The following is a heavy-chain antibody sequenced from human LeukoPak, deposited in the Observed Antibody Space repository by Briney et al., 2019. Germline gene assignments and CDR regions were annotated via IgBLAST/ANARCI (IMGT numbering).Heavy chain of an antibody. V-gene: IGHV4-34*01. CDR1: GGSISGYY. CDR2: IDHSGIT. CDR3: ARASAYSSSSGVNL. Sequence: SSETLSLTCTVSGGSISGYYWTWIRQPPGRGLEWIGQIDHSGITNYNPSLKSRVFISLDTSKNQFSLNMYSVTAADTAVYYCARASAYSSSSGVNLWGQGTLVTVSS. J-gene: IGHJ5*02. D-gene: IGHD6-6*01.